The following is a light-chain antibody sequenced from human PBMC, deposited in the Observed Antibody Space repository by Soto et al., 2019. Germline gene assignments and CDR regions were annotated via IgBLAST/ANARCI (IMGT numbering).Light chain of an antibody. CDR2: DAS. V-gene: IGKV3-11*01. CDR1: QSVSSN. CDR3: QQRSDWQT. J-gene: IGKJ5*01. Sequence: DIVLTQSPGTLSLSPGERATLSCRASQSVSSNRLAWYQQRPGQAPRLLIYDASNRASGVPARFSGSGSGTDFTLTISSLEPEDFAVYYCQQRSDWQTFGQGTRLEIK.